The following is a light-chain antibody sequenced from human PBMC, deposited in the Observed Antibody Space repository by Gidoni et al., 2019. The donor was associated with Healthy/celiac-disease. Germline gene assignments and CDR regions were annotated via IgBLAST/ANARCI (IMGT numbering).Light chain of an antibody. CDR1: NLGDKY. CDR3: QAWDSSTVV. Sequence: SYALTPPPSVSVSPGQTASITCSGDNLGDKYACWYQQKPGQSPVLVIYQDSKRPSGIPERFSGSNAGNTATLTISGTQAMDEADYYGQAWDSSTVVFGGGTKLTVL. J-gene: IGLJ2*01. V-gene: IGLV3-1*01. CDR2: QDS.